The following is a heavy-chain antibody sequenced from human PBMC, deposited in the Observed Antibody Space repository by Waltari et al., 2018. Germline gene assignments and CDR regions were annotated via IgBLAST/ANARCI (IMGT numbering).Heavy chain of an antibody. J-gene: IGHJ4*03. CDR2: TVPIYGAE. CDR1: GDTAHTYG. D-gene: IGHD3-9*01. V-gene: IGHV1-69*13. Sequence: QVQLVQSGAEVKKPGSSLRVSCKIIGDTAHTYGNNAVRQAPGDGLEWMGGTVPIYGAENYAENFQDRVTFTADESTNTAYMELHRLTSDDTAVYYCAREFGGDWLRGYFDSWGQGTPITVSS. CDR3: AREFGGDWLRGYFDS.